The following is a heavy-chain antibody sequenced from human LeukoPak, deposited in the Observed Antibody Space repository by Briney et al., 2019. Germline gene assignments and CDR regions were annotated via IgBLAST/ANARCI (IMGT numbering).Heavy chain of an antibody. Sequence: AGGSLRLSCGASGFIFSGYGMTWVRQAPGKGREWVSAISGSSGITHYAVSVKGRFTISRDNSKNTLYMQMNSLRAEDTAVYYCAKVPYENYYYYMVVWGKGTPVTVSS. V-gene: IGHV3-23*01. J-gene: IGHJ6*03. D-gene: IGHD3-22*01. CDR1: GFIFSGYG. CDR3: AKVPYENYYYYMVV. CDR2: ISGSSGIT.